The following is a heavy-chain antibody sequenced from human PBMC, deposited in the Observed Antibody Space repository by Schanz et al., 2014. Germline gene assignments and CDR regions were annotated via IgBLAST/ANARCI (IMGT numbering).Heavy chain of an antibody. J-gene: IGHJ4*02. CDR3: ARIGGSVFDY. V-gene: IGHV3-7*05. Sequence: EVQLAESGGGLVQPGGSLRLSCAASTFTFSSDWMSWVRQAPGKGLEWVANIKEDGSVKDYVDSVKGRFTISRDISKNSLYLQMNSLRAEDTAVYYCARIGGSVFDYWAQGTLVTVSS. CDR2: IKEDGSVK. CDR1: TFTFSSDW. D-gene: IGHD3-10*01.